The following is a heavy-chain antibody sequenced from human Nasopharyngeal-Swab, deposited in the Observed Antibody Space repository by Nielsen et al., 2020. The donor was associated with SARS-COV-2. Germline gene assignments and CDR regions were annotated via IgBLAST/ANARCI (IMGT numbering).Heavy chain of an antibody. CDR2: IDWEDDR. Sequence: SGPTLVKPTHTLTLTCTFSGFSLSPSAMCVSWIRPPPGNALEWLALIDWEDDRYYSTSLKARLTLSKDTSKNQVVLTMTNMDPVDTATYYCARIPPLDYHFDSWSQGTLVTVSS. D-gene: IGHD3/OR15-3a*01. CDR3: ARIPPLDYHFDS. V-gene: IGHV2-70*13. J-gene: IGHJ4*02. CDR1: GFSLSPSAMC.